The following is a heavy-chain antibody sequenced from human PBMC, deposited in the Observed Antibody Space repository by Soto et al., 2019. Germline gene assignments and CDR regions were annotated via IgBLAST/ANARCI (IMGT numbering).Heavy chain of an antibody. CDR2: ISHLEST. D-gene: IGHD5-12*01. CDR3: ARGGGYAPFYY. CDR1: GASITYGGYS. Sequence: PSETLSLTCTLSGASITYGGYSWSWIRQPPGKDLEWLGYISHLESTFYNPSFQSRLTLSIDRSKNHFSLKLASMTAADTAVYYCARGGGYAPFYYWGEGTLVTV. V-gene: IGHV4-30-2*01. J-gene: IGHJ4*02.